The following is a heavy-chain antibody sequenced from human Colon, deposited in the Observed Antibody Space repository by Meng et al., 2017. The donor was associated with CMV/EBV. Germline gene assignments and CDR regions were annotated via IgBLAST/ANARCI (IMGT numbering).Heavy chain of an antibody. J-gene: IGHJ4*02. V-gene: IGHV3-21*01. CDR2: ITSRSGYI. CDR1: GFPFSTFG. CDR3: ARAGGAVAGRGGFDH. D-gene: IGHD6-19*01. Sequence: SGFPFSTFGLGWVRQAPGKGLEWVASITSRSGYIFYADSVKGRFTISRDSAKNLLFLQMNSLRANDTAVYYCARAGGAVAGRGGFDHWGLGTLVTVSS.